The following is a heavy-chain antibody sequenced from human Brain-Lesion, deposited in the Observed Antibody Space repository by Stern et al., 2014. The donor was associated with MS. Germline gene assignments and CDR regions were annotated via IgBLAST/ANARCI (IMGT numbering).Heavy chain of an antibody. J-gene: IGHJ6*02. CDR1: GYIFTGYY. V-gene: IGHV1-2*06. Sequence: MQLVESGAEVKKPGASVKVSCKTSGYIFTGYYIHWVRQAPGQGLEWMARINPNTGGPKYAQKFQGRVTMSRDTSISTAYVELSSLTSDDTAVYYCARDQRGITIFGVVTDYYYLGMDVWGQGTTVTVSS. CDR2: INPNTGGP. D-gene: IGHD3-3*01. CDR3: ARDQRGITIFGVVTDYYYLGMDV.